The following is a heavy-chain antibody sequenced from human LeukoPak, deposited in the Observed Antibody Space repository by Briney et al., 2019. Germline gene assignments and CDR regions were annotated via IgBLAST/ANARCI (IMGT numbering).Heavy chain of an antibody. CDR1: GDSVSSGSYS. CDR2: IFYRGST. D-gene: IGHD1-14*01. CDR3: ARARNYNYYLDV. V-gene: IGHV4-61*01. Sequence: SETLSLTCTVSGDSVSSGSYSWSWIRQPPGKGLEWIGYIFYRGSTSYNPSLKSRLTISADSSKNQFSLRLSSVTAADTAVYYCARARNYNYYLDVWGQGTTVTVSS. J-gene: IGHJ6*02.